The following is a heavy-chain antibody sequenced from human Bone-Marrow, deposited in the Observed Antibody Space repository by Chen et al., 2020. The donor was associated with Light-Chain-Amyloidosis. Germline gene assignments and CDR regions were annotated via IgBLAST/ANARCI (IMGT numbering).Heavy chain of an antibody. CDR3: ARRLRYLFDY. CDR1: GGSISSSSYY. D-gene: IGHD5-12*01. J-gene: IGHJ4*02. Sequence: QLQLQESGSGLVKPSETLSLTCTVSGGSISSSSYYWGWIRQPPGKGLEWIGSIYYSGSTYYNPSLKSRVTISVDTSKNQFSLKLSSVTAADTAVYYCARRLRYLFDYWGQGTLVTVSS. V-gene: IGHV4-39*01. CDR2: IYYSGST.